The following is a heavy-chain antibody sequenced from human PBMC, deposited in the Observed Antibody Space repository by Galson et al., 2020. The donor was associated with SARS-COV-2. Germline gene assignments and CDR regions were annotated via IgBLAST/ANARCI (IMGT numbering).Heavy chain of an antibody. D-gene: IGHD2-2*02. J-gene: IGHJ4*02. Sequence: GGSLRLSCAASGFNFGIYGMHWARQAPGKGLEWVAVIWYDGSDKYYADSVKGRFTISRDNSKNNLYLQMNSLRAEDTAVYYCARRGSERPPAIDFDYWGQGTLVTVSS. CDR3: ARRGSERPPAIDFDY. V-gene: IGHV3-33*01. CDR2: IWYDGSDK. CDR1: GFNFGIYG.